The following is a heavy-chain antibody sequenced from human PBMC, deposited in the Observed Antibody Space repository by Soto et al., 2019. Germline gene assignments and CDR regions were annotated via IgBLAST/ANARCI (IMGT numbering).Heavy chain of an antibody. J-gene: IGHJ5*02. CDR3: ARIPANTIDPYNWFDP. CDR1: SGSISSSNW. D-gene: IGHD2-15*01. V-gene: IGHV4-4*02. Sequence: PSETLSLTCAVSSGSISSSNWWSWVRQPPGKGLEWIGEIYHSGSTNYNPSLKSRVTISVDKSKNQFSLKLSSVTAADTAVYYCARIPANTIDPYNWFDPWGQGTLVTVSS. CDR2: IYHSGST.